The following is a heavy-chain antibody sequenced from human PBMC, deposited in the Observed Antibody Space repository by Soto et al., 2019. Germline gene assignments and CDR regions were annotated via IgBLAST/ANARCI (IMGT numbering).Heavy chain of an antibody. CDR3: ARTGGNSGYYRDFEY. V-gene: IGHV1-18*01. Sequence: QVQLVQSGAEVKKPGASVKVSCKASGYTFTSYGISWVRQDPGQGLEWMGWISAYNGNTNYAQMFQGRVSMTTDTTTTTAYVDLRSLRYDDTAVYYCARTGGNSGYYRDFEYLGQGTLVTVSS. CDR1: GYTFTSYG. CDR2: ISAYNGNT. J-gene: IGHJ4*02. D-gene: IGHD5-12*01.